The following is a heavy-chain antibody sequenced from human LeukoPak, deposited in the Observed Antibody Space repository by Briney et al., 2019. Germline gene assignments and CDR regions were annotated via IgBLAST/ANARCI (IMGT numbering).Heavy chain of an antibody. CDR1: GDSVSSNSAA. J-gene: IGHJ5*02. D-gene: IGHD6-13*01. CDR3: ARDSGPDYSSSWYWWFDP. V-gene: IGHV6-1*01. Sequence: SQTLSLTCAISGDSVSSNSAAWNWIRQSPSRGLEWLGRTYYRSKWYNDYAVSVKSRITINPDTSKNQFSLQLNSVTPEDTAVYYCARDSGPDYSSSWYWWFDPWGQGTPVTVSS. CDR2: TYYRSKWYN.